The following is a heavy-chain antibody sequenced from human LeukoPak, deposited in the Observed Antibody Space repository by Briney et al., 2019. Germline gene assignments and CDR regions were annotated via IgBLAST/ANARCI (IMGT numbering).Heavy chain of an antibody. CDR2: IASDGSRT. D-gene: IGHD4-23*01. Sequence: QSGGSLRLSCAASGFTFSSYWMNWVRQAPGKGLVWVSRIASDGSRTTYADSVKGRFSISRDNAKNTLYLQMNSLRVEDTAVYYCARGRPHGNDYWGQGTLVTVSS. V-gene: IGHV3-74*01. J-gene: IGHJ4*02. CDR3: ARGRPHGNDY. CDR1: GFTFSSYW.